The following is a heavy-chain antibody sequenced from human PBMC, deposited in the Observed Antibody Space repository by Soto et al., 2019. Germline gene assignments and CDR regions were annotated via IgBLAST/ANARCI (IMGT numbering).Heavy chain of an antibody. V-gene: IGHV4-59*12. Sequence: SETLSLTCTVSGGSISSYYWSWIRQPPGKGLEWIGYIYYSGSTNYNPSLKNRVTISVDTSKNQFSLYLQVNSLRAEDTAVYFCARDDYDSSGYYYVDYWGQGTLVTVSS. J-gene: IGHJ4*02. CDR3: ARDDYDSSGYYYVDY. CDR2: IYYSGST. D-gene: IGHD3-22*01. CDR1: GGSISSYY.